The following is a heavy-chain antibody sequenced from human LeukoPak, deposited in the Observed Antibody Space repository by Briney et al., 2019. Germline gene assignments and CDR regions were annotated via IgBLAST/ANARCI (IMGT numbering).Heavy chain of an antibody. CDR1: GYTLTELS. V-gene: IGHV1-2*02. CDR3: AREPAGVGYCSSTSCPGIDY. Sequence: ASVKVSCKVSGYTLTELSMHWVRQAPGQGLEWMGWINPNSGGTNYAQKFQGRVTMTRDTSISTAYMELSRLRSDDTAVYYCAREPAGVGYCSSTSCPGIDYWGQGTLVTVSS. D-gene: IGHD2-2*01. CDR2: INPNSGGT. J-gene: IGHJ4*02.